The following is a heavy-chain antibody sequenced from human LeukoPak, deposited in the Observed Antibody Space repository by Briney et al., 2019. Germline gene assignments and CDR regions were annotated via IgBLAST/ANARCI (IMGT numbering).Heavy chain of an antibody. CDR1: GHSISSGYY. CDR2: IYHSGST. J-gene: IGHJ3*02. V-gene: IGHV4-38-2*02. D-gene: IGHD3-10*01. Sequence: SETLSLTCTVSGHSISSGYYWGWIRQPPGKGLEWIGSIYHSGSTYYNPSLKSRVTISVDTSKNQFSLKLSSVTAADTAVYYCARGALYYYGSGSYYMTDAFDIWGQGTMVTVSS. CDR3: ARGALYYYGSGSYYMTDAFDI.